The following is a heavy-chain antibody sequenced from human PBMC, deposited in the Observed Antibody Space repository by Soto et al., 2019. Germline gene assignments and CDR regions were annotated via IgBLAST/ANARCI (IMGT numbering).Heavy chain of an antibody. CDR2: IYIGGSN. CDR1: GASISDYY. D-gene: IGHD5-12*01. V-gene: IGHV4-4*07. Sequence: KPSETLSLTCAVSGASISDYYWTWIRQPAGSGPEWIGRIYIGGSNNYNPSLASRVTMSVDTSKNQFSLRLTSVTAADTAVYYCARDGIVATSYGMDVWGQGTTVTVSS. J-gene: IGHJ6*02. CDR3: ARDGIVATSYGMDV.